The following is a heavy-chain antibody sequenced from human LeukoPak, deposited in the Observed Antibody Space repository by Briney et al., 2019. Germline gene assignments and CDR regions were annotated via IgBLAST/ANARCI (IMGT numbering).Heavy chain of an antibody. CDR2: INPNSGGT. V-gene: IGHV1-2*02. CDR3: ARDQAGDGYNSM. J-gene: IGHJ4*02. CDR1: GYTFTGYY. Sequence: ASVKVSCKASGYTFTGYYMHWARQAPGQGLEWMGWINPNSGGTNYAQKFQGRVTMTRDTSISTAYMELSRLRSDDTAVYYCARDQAGDGYNSMWGQGTRVTVSS. D-gene: IGHD5-24*01.